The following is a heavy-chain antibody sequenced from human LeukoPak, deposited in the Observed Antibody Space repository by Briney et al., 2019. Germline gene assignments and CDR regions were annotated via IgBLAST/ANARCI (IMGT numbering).Heavy chain of an antibody. D-gene: IGHD3-10*02. CDR1: GYTFTNYG. CDR2: ISPYSGNT. V-gene: IGHV1-18*01. CDR3: ARDVLPRSLDY. J-gene: IGHJ4*02. Sequence: GASVKVSCKASGYTFTNYGLSWVRQAPGQGLEWMGWISPYSGNTNYAQKFRDRVNMTTDTSTGTAYMELRSLRSDDTAMFYCARDVLPRSLDYWGQGTLVTVSS.